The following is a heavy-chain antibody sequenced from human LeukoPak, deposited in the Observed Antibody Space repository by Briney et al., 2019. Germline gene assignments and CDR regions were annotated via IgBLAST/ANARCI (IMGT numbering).Heavy chain of an antibody. Sequence: GESLKISCKGSGYSFTSYWIGWVRQMPGKGLEWMGIIYPGDSDTRYSPSFQGQVTISADKSISTAYLQWSSLKASDTAMYYCARHGSSYGSYNWFDPWGQGTLVTVSS. J-gene: IGHJ5*02. CDR1: GYSFTSYW. V-gene: IGHV5-51*01. D-gene: IGHD5-18*01. CDR2: IYPGDSDT. CDR3: ARHGSSYGSYNWFDP.